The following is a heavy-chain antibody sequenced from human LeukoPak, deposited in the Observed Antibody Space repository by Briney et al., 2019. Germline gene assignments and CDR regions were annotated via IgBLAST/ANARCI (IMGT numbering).Heavy chain of an antibody. CDR2: INTDGKVT. J-gene: IGHJ4*02. Sequence: GGSLRLSWEVSGFTVSNFWMHWVRQGPGKGLEWVARINTDGKVTNYADFVKGRATISRDNAKNTLFLEMSGLRADDTAVYYCSRGYNYRFDFWGQGTLVVVSS. D-gene: IGHD3-22*01. CDR1: GFTVSNFW. CDR3: SRGYNYRFDF. V-gene: IGHV3-74*01.